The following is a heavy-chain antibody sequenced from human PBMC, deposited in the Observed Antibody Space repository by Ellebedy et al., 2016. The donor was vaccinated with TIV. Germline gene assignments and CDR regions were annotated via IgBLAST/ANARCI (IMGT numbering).Heavy chain of an antibody. D-gene: IGHD3-10*01. J-gene: IGHJ4*02. V-gene: IGHV3-74*01. CDR2: INADGSGI. CDR1: GFDFSNSW. CDR3: ARDLYYTQPD. Sequence: GESLKISCAASGFDFSNSWMHWVRQAPGKGLVWVSLINADGSGINYADSVKGRFTISRDNAKNTVYLQMNSLRGEDTAVYYCARDLYYTQPDWGQGTLVTVSS.